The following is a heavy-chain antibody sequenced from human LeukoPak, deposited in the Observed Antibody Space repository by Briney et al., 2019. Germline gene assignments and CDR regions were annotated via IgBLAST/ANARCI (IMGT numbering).Heavy chain of an antibody. D-gene: IGHD3-10*01. Sequence: PSETLSLTCTVSGGSISTYYWSWIRQPPGKGLEWIGYIDYSGATNYNPSLKSRVTMSVDTSKHQFSLKLGSVTAADTAVYYSARVGSYCFEYWGQGTLVTVSS. CDR2: IDYSGAT. J-gene: IGHJ4*02. CDR1: GGSISTYY. V-gene: IGHV4-59*01. CDR3: ARVGSYCFEY.